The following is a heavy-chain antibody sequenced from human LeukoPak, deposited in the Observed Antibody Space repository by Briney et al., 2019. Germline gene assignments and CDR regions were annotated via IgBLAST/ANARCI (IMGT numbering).Heavy chain of an antibody. J-gene: IGHJ4*02. Sequence: GGSLRLSCAASGFTFSSYWMSWVRQAPGKGLEWVANIKQDGSEKYYVDSVKGRFTISRDNAKNSLYLQMNSLRAEDTAVYYCARVLDGIVGATGAVDYWGQGTLVTVSS. D-gene: IGHD1-26*01. CDR3: ARVLDGIVGATGAVDY. CDR1: GFTFSSYW. CDR2: IKQDGSEK. V-gene: IGHV3-7*01.